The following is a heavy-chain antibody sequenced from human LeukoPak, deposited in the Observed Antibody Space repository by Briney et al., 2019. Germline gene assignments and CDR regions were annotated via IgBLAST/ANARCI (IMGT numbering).Heavy chain of an antibody. J-gene: IGHJ4*02. CDR2: IYYSGST. CDR1: GGSISSSSYY. Sequence: SETLSLTCTVSGGSISSSSYYWGWIRQPPGKGLEWIGSIYYSGSTYYNPSLKSRVTISVDTSKNQFSLKLSSVTAADTAVYYCARDVYSGFDYWGQGTLVTVSS. V-gene: IGHV4-39*07. D-gene: IGHD3-10*01. CDR3: ARDVYSGFDY.